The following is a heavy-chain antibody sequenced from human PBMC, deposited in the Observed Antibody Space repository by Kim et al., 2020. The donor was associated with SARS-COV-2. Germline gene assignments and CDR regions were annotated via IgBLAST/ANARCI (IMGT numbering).Heavy chain of an antibody. CDR1: GGTFSSYA. V-gene: IGHV1-69*13. Sequence: SVKVSCKASGGTFSSYAISWVRQAPGQGLEWMGGIIPIFGTANYAQKFQGRVTITADESTNTAYMELSSLRSEDTAVYYCAREGMATIIGYYGMDVWGQGTTVTVSS. CDR3: AREGMATIIGYYGMDV. J-gene: IGHJ6*02. D-gene: IGHD5-12*01. CDR2: IIPIFGTA.